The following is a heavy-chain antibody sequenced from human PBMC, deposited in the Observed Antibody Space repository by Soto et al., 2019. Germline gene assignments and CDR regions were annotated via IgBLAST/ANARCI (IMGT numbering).Heavy chain of an antibody. V-gene: IGHV4-30-4*02. CDR1: GGSVTSDEDY. J-gene: IGHJ4*02. CDR2: ISNSGST. Sequence: PSDTLSLTCTVSGGSVTSDEDYWTWIRQSPGKGLEWIGYISNSGSTGYNPSLKTRLSMSVDRPKNQFTLRLTSVTAADTAVYFCATESGSTYGYYDQSGQGTQVTVYS. CDR3: ATESGSTYGYYDQ. D-gene: IGHD5-18*01.